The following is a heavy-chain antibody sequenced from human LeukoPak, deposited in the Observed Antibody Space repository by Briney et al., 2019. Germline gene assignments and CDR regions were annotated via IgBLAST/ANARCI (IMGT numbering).Heavy chain of an antibody. CDR3: AKDGAWLRFDD. D-gene: IGHD5-12*01. CDR1: GFTVSSNY. J-gene: IGHJ4*02. V-gene: IGHV3-53*01. CDR2: IYSGGST. Sequence: QTGGSLRLSCAASGFTVSSNYMSWVRQAPGKGLEWVSIIYSGGSTFYADSVKGRFTISRDNSKNTLYLQMNSLRAEDTAVYYCAKDGAWLRFDDWGQGILVTVSS.